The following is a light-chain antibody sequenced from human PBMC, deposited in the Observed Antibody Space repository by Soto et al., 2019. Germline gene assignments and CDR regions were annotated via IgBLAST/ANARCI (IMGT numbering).Light chain of an antibody. CDR3: QQYNNFWT. J-gene: IGKJ1*01. Sequence: EIQMNQAPSAPAASVGERVNITCRASQSVSGWLAWYQQKPGKAPRLLIYDASYLERGVPSRFSGSGSGTDFTLTISDLQPDDLGTYYCQQYNNFWTFGPGTKVDIK. CDR1: QSVSGW. V-gene: IGKV1-5*01. CDR2: DAS.